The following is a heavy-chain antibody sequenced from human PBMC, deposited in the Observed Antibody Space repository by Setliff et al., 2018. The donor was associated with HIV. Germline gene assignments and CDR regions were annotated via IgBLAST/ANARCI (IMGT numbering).Heavy chain of an antibody. CDR2: INHSGST. V-gene: IGHV4-39*07. CDR3: ARDPTVGSPDYFDF. Sequence: SETLSLTCTVSGDSINSGTYYWSWIRQPPGKGLEWIGEINHSGSTNYNPSLKSRVTISVDTSKNQFSLKLSSVTAADTAVYYCARDPTVGSPDYFDFWGQGTLVTVSS. CDR1: GDSINSGTYY. J-gene: IGHJ4*02. D-gene: IGHD1-26*01.